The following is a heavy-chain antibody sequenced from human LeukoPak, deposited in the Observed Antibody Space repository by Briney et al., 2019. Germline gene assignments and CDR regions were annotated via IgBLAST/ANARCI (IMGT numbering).Heavy chain of an antibody. D-gene: IGHD4-23*01. V-gene: IGHV4-59*01. CDR3: ARSVVTLYWYFDL. Sequence: PSETLSLTCTVSGGSISGYYYNWIRQPPGRGLECIGYIYYSGSTNYNPSLKSRVTISLDTSKNQFSLKLSSVTTADTAVYCGARSVVTLYWYFDLWGRGTLVTVSS. J-gene: IGHJ2*01. CDR2: IYYSGST. CDR1: GGSISGYY.